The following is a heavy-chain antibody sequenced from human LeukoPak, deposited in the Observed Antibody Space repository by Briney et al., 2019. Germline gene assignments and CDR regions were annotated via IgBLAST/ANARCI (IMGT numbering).Heavy chain of an antibody. Sequence: ASVKVSCKVSGYTLTELSMHWVRQAPGKGLEWMGGFDPEDSETIYAQKFQGRVTMTEDTSTDTAYMELSSLGSEDTAVYYCATDVSSSSSTLFDYWGQGTLVTVSS. CDR1: GYTLTELS. CDR2: FDPEDSET. V-gene: IGHV1-24*01. D-gene: IGHD6-6*01. J-gene: IGHJ4*02. CDR3: ATDVSSSSSTLFDY.